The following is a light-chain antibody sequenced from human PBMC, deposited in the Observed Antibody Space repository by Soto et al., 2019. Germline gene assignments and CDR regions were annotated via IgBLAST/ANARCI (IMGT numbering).Light chain of an antibody. CDR3: LQDYNYPRT. CDR2: AAS. Sequence: ALQMTQSPSFLSASVGDRVTITCRASQDIRTELGWYQQKPGKAPKLLIYAASTLQGGVPSRFSGSGSGTDFTLTISSLQPEDFATYYCLQDYNYPRTFGQGTKVEIK. V-gene: IGKV1-6*01. CDR1: QDIRTE. J-gene: IGKJ1*01.